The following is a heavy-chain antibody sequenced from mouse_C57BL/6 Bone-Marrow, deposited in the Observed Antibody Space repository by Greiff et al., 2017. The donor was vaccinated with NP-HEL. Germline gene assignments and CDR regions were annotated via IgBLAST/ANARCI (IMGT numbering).Heavy chain of an antibody. CDR2: IDPENGDT. CDR1: GFNIKDDY. CDR3: TTYYSNYDYAMDY. D-gene: IGHD2-5*01. V-gene: IGHV14-4*01. J-gene: IGHJ4*01. Sequence: VQLQQSGAELVRPGASVKLSCTASGFNIKDDYMHWVKQRPEQGLEWIGWIDPENGDTEYASKFQGKATITADPSSNTAYLQLSSLTSEDTAVYYCTTYYSNYDYAMDYWGQGTSVTVSS.